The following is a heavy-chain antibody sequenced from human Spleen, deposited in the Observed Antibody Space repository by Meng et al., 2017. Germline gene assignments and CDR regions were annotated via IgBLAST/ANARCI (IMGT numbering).Heavy chain of an antibody. CDR2: FDPKDGKT. J-gene: IGHJ6*02. CDR3: ATARISVLWGVIDTRYYYYDGMDV. V-gene: IGHV1-24*01. D-gene: IGHD3-10*01. Sequence: ASVKVSCKVSGYSLNALSIHWVRQAPGQGLEWMGGFDPKDGKTIYAQNFQGRVTMTEDTSTNTAYMELSSLRSEDTAVYYCATARISVLWGVIDTRYYYYDGMDVWGQGTMVTVSS. CDR1: GYSLNALS.